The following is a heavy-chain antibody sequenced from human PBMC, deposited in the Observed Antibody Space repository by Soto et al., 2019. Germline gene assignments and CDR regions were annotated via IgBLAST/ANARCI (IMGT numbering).Heavy chain of an antibody. V-gene: IGHV6-1*01. Sequence: QSQTLSLTCAISGDSVSSNSAAWNWIRQSPSRGLEWLGRTFYRSKWYSDYAVSVKSRMTINPDTSKNLFSLQLNFVTSEDTAVYFCAKEVGLSSALGIWGQGTLVTVSS. CDR2: TFYRSKWYS. D-gene: IGHD1-26*01. CDR1: GDSVSSNSAA. CDR3: AKEVGLSSALGI. J-gene: IGHJ3*02.